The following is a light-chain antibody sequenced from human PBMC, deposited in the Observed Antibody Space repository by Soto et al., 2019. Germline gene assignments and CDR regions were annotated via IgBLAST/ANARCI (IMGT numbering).Light chain of an antibody. Sequence: QSVLTQPRSVSGSPGQSVIISCTGTISDVGGYNYVSWYQQHPGKAPKLRIYDVNKRPSGVPDRFSGSKSGNTASLTISGLQAEDEADYFCCSYAGSYTWVFGGGTKVTVL. J-gene: IGLJ3*02. V-gene: IGLV2-11*01. CDR2: DVN. CDR3: CSYAGSYTWV. CDR1: ISDVGGYNY.